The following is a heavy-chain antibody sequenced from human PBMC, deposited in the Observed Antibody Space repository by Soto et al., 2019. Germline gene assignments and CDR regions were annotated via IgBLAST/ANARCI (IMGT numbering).Heavy chain of an antibody. CDR2: INPNSGGT. CDR3: ARVRAVPLVFLRPPNYFDY. D-gene: IGHD3-9*01. J-gene: IGHJ4*02. Sequence: GAPVKVSCKASGYTFNGYYMHWGRQAPGQRPEWMGWINPNSGGTNYAQKFQGWVTMTRDTSISTAYMELSRLRSDDTAVYYCARVRAVPLVFLRPPNYFDYWGQGTLVTVSS. CDR1: GYTFNGYY. V-gene: IGHV1-2*04.